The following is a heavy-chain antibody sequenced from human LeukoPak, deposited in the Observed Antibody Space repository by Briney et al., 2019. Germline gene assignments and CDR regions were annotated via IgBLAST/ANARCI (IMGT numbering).Heavy chain of an antibody. D-gene: IGHD3-22*01. Sequence: PSETLSLTCTVSGASISGSTYYWGWIRQPPGKGLEWIGSIYYSGSTNYNPSLKSRVTISVDTSKNQFSLKLSSVTAADTAVYYCARALYYYDSSGYYGRWFDPWGQGTLVTVSS. CDR2: IYYSGST. J-gene: IGHJ5*02. CDR3: ARALYYYDSSGYYGRWFDP. CDR1: GASISGSTYY. V-gene: IGHV4-39*07.